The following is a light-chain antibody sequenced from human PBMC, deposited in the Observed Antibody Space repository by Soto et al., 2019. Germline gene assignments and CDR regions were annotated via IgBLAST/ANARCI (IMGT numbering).Light chain of an antibody. Sequence: QTVLTQAPAVSWAAGQMISISCSGGSSNIGNNYGYWYQQLPGTAPKLLIYRNNQRPSGVPDRFSGSKSGTSASLAISGLRSEDEADYYCAAWDDSLSGPVFGGGTKVTV. V-gene: IGLV1-47*01. CDR1: SSNIGNNY. J-gene: IGLJ2*01. CDR3: AAWDDSLSGPV. CDR2: RNN.